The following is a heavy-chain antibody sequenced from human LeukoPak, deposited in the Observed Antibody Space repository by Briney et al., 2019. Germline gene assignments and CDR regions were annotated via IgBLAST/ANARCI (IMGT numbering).Heavy chain of an antibody. CDR1: GGSISSGDYY. V-gene: IGHV4-30-4*01. CDR3: ARPYYYDSRIDP. Sequence: SETLSLTCTVSGGSISSGDYYWSWIRQPPGKGLGWIGYFYYSGSTYYNPSLKSRVTISVDTSKNQFSLKLSSVAAADTAVYYCARPYYYDSRIDPWGQGTLVTVSS. J-gene: IGHJ5*02. D-gene: IGHD3-22*01. CDR2: FYYSGST.